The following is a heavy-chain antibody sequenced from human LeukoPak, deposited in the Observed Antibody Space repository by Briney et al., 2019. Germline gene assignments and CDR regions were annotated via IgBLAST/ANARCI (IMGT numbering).Heavy chain of an antibody. CDR1: GFTFSSYG. V-gene: IGHV3-30*03. Sequence: GRSLRLSCAASGFTFSSYGMHWVRQAPGKGLEWVAVISYDGSKKYYADSVKGRFTISRDNSKNTLYLQMSSLRAEDTAVYYCARQLSGWYDADPYWGQGTLVTVSS. CDR3: ARQLSGWYDADPY. CDR2: ISYDGSKK. D-gene: IGHD6-19*01. J-gene: IGHJ4*02.